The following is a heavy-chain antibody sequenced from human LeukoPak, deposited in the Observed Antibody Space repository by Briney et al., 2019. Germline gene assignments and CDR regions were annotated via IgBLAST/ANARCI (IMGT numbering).Heavy chain of an antibody. CDR2: INPSGGST. J-gene: IGHJ6*03. Sequence: ASVKVSCKASGYTFTSYYMHWVRQAPGQGPEWMGIINPSGGSTSYAQKFQGRVTMTRDMSTSTVYMELSSLRSDDTAVYYCARAGSSGWYYYYYVGVWGKGTTVTVSS. CDR1: GYTFTSYY. D-gene: IGHD6-19*01. CDR3: ARAGSSGWYYYYYVGV. V-gene: IGHV1-46*01.